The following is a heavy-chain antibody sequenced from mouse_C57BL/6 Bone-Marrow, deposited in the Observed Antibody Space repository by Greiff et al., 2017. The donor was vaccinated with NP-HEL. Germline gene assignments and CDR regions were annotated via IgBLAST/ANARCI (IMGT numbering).Heavy chain of an antibody. CDR2: ISSGSSTI. Sequence: EVQLQQSGGGLVKPGGSLKLSCAASGFTFSDYGMHWVRQAPEKGLEWVAYISSGSSTIYYADTVKGRFTISRDNAKNTLFLQMTSLRSEDTAMYYCARRTAQATYPDYWGQGTTLTVSS. D-gene: IGHD3-2*02. CDR3: ARRTAQATYPDY. J-gene: IGHJ2*01. CDR1: GFTFSDYG. V-gene: IGHV5-17*01.